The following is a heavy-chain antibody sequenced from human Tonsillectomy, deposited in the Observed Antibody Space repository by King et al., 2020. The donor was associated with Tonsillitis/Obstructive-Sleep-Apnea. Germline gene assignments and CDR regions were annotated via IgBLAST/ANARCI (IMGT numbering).Heavy chain of an antibody. J-gene: IGHJ4*02. CDR1: GFTFSSYA. CDR2: ISYDGSNK. D-gene: IGHD2-2*01. Sequence: VQLVESGGGVVQPGRSLRLSCAASGFTFSSYAMHWVRQAPGKGLEGVAVISYDGSNKFYADSVKGRFTISRDNSKNTLYLQMNSLRAEDTAVYYCVRGPPVDILVVPAAIDYWGQGTLVTVSS. CDR3: VRGPPVDILVVPAAIDY. V-gene: IGHV3-30*01.